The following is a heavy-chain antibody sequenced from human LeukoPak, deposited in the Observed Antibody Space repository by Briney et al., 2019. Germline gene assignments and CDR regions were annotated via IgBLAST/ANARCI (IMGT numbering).Heavy chain of an antibody. J-gene: IGHJ4*02. Sequence: ASVKVSCKASGYSFTGYYLHWVRQAPGQGLEWMGRINPNNGDTNYAQNFQGRVTMTRDRSISTAYMELSRLTSDDTAVYSCARGPRGGHFDYWGQGSLVTVSS. CDR3: ARGPRGGHFDY. D-gene: IGHD6-25*01. CDR1: GYSFTGYY. V-gene: IGHV1-2*06. CDR2: INPNNGDT.